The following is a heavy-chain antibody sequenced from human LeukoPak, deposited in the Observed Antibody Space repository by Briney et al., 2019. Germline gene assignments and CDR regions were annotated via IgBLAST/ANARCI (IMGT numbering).Heavy chain of an antibody. Sequence: SETLSLTCTVSGGSISSSYWTWIRQLPGKGLEWIGYIYYSGSTNYNPSLKSRVTISVDTSKNQFSLNLSSVTAADTAVYYCASAIAEDFYYYYMDVWGKGTTVTVSS. CDR2: IYYSGST. CDR1: GGSISSSY. CDR3: ASAIAEDFYYYYMDV. V-gene: IGHV4-59*01. J-gene: IGHJ6*03. D-gene: IGHD1-14*01.